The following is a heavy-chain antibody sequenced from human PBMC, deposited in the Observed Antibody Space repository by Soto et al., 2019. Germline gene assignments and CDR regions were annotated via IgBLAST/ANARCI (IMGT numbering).Heavy chain of an antibody. J-gene: IGHJ6*02. V-gene: IGHV1-2*02. Sequence: QVQLVQSGAEVKKSGASVKVSCKPSGYSFSDYFIQWVRQAPGQGLEWVAWINPKTAATNYAKKFQGRVSLTWDTSSTTAYMELTRLRPDDTAVYYCARIKWGLNYYNGTDVWGQGTTVIVSS. D-gene: IGHD1-26*01. CDR2: INPKTAAT. CDR1: GYSFSDYF. CDR3: ARIKWGLNYYNGTDV.